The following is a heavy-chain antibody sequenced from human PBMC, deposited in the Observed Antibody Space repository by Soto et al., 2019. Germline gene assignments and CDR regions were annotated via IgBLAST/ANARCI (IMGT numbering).Heavy chain of an antibody. Sequence: PGRSLRLSCTASGFTFSSYAMDWVRQAPGKGLEWLSAISGGGDASHHADSVKGRFTISRDNSKNTLFLQMSSLRAEDTAVYYCAKRPTDFWSGYYPSDYWGQGTLVPVS. CDR2: ISGGGDAS. CDR1: GFTFSSYA. J-gene: IGHJ4*02. D-gene: IGHD3-3*01. CDR3: AKRPTDFWSGYYPSDY. V-gene: IGHV3-23*01.